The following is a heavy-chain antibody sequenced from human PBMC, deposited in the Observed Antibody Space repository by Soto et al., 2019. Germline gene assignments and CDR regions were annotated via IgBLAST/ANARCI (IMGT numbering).Heavy chain of an antibody. J-gene: IGHJ1*01. Sequence: GAAVKVSCKASGYTFTGYYMRWVRQAPGQGLEWMGWINPDSGGTNYAQKFQGWVTMTRDTSISTAYMELSRLRSDDTAVYYCASEGWTAEYFQHWGQGTLVTVSS. CDR2: INPDSGGT. V-gene: IGHV1-2*04. D-gene: IGHD6-19*01. CDR3: ASEGWTAEYFQH. CDR1: GYTFTGYY.